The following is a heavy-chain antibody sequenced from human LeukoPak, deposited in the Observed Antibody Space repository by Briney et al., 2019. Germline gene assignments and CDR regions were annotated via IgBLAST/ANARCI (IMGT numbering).Heavy chain of an antibody. CDR1: GYTFSSYG. CDR3: ARALYHTFDY. D-gene: IGHD2-2*01. CDR2: VSADNGNT. V-gene: IGHV1-18*01. J-gene: IGHJ4*02. Sequence: ASVKLSCKASGYTFSSYGISWVRHAPGQGLGWMGWVSADNGNTNYVQKFQGRVTMTTDTSTSTAYMELRSLRSDDTAVYYCARALYHTFDYWGQGTLVTVSS.